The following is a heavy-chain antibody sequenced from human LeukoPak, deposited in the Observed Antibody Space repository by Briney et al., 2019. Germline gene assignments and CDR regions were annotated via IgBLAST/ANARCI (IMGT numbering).Heavy chain of an antibody. CDR3: ARGEGSSYYYGSGSSYNWFDP. Sequence: SQTLSLTCTVSGGSISSGDYYWSWIRQPPGTGLEWIGYIYYSGSTYYNPSLKSRVTISVDTSKNQFSLKLSSVTAADTAVYYCARGEGSSYYYGSGSSYNWFDPWGQGTLVTVSS. J-gene: IGHJ5*02. D-gene: IGHD3-10*01. V-gene: IGHV4-30-4*01. CDR1: GGSISSGDYY. CDR2: IYYSGST.